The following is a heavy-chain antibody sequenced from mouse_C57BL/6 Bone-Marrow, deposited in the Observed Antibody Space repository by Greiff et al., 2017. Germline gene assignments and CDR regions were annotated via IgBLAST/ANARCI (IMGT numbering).Heavy chain of an antibody. CDR3: ARYGNSDYFDY. CDR1: GYTFTSYW. J-gene: IGHJ2*01. D-gene: IGHD2-1*01. V-gene: IGHV1-7*01. CDR2: INPSSGYT. Sequence: VKLQESGAELAKPGASVTLSCKASGYTFTSYWMHWVKQRPGQGLEWIGYINPSSGYTTYNQKFKYKATLTADKSSSTAYMQLSSLTYEDSAVYYCARYGNSDYFDYWGQGTTLTVSS.